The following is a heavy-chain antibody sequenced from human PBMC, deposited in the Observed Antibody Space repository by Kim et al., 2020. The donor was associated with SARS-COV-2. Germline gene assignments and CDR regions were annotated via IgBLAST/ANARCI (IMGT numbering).Heavy chain of an antibody. J-gene: IGHJ6*02. CDR1: GGTFSSYA. V-gene: IGHV1-69*04. Sequence: SVKVSCKASGGTFSSYAISWVRQAPGQGLEWMGRIIPILGIANYAQKFQGRVTITADKSTSTAYMELSSLRSEGTAVYYCAREITMVRGVTSPGSGMDVWGQGTTVTVSS. CDR2: IIPILGIA. CDR3: AREITMVRGVTSPGSGMDV. D-gene: IGHD3-10*01.